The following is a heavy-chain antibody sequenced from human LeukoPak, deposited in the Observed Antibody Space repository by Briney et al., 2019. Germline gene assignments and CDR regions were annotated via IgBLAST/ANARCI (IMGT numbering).Heavy chain of an antibody. CDR3: ARDLFPYSSSDPFDY. V-gene: IGHV1-2*02. CDR1: GYSFIGYY. D-gene: IGHD6-6*01. Sequence: ASVTVSCKASGYSFIGYYMNWVRQAPGQGLEWMGWINPNSGGTNYAQKFQGRVTMTRDTSISTAYMELSRLRSDDTAVYYCARDLFPYSSSDPFDYWGQGTLVTVSS. CDR2: INPNSGGT. J-gene: IGHJ4*02.